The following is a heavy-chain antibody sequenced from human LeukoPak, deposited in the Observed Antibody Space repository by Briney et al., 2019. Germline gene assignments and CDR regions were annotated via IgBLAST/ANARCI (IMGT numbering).Heavy chain of an antibody. V-gene: IGHV3-7*01. CDR3: AREEFGYSGSYGDY. D-gene: IGHD1-26*01. CDR2: IKQDGSEK. Sequence: PGGSLRLSCAASGFTFSSYWMSWVRQAPGKGLEWVANIKQDGSEKYYVDSVKGRFTISRDNANNSLYLQMNSLRAEDTAVYYCAREEFGYSGSYGDYWGQGTLVTVSS. CDR1: GFTFSSYW. J-gene: IGHJ4*02.